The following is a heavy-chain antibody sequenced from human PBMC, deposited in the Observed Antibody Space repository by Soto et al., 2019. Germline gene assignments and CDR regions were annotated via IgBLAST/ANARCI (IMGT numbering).Heavy chain of an antibody. CDR1: GYTFTSYY. CDR2: INPNSGGT. Sequence: ASVKVSCKASGYTFTSYYMHWVRQAPGQGLEWMGWINPNSGGTNYAQKFQGWVTMTRDTSISTAYMELSRLRSDDTAVYYCARGPYGDPPHPYYFDYWGQGTLVTVSS. J-gene: IGHJ4*02. CDR3: ARGPYGDPPHPYYFDY. D-gene: IGHD4-17*01. V-gene: IGHV1-2*04.